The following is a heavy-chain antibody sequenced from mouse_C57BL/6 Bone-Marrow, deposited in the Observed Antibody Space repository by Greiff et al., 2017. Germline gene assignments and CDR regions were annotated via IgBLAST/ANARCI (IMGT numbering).Heavy chain of an antibody. V-gene: IGHV1-75*01. CDR3: AREVITTVVAYYFDY. D-gene: IGHD1-1*01. J-gene: IGHJ2*01. CDR1: GYTFTDYY. Sequence: QVQLQQSGPELVKPGASVKISCKASGYTFTDYYINWVKQRPGQGLEGIGWLFPGSGSTYYNEKFKGKAPLTGDQSSSTAYMLLSSLTSEDSAVYFCAREVITTVVAYYFDYWGQGTTLTVSS. CDR2: LFPGSGST.